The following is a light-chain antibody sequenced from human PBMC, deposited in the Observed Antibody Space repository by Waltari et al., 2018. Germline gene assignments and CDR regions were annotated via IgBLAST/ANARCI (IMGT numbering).Light chain of an antibody. CDR1: QSVSRA. Sequence: ETVLTQSPGTLSLSPGETATLPCRASQSVSRALAWYQQKPGQGPRLLIYDASTRAAGIPDRFSGSGSATDFSLTISRLEPDDFAVYYCQKYVRLPATFGQGTKVEIK. CDR3: QKYVRLPAT. CDR2: DAS. J-gene: IGKJ1*01. V-gene: IGKV3-20*01.